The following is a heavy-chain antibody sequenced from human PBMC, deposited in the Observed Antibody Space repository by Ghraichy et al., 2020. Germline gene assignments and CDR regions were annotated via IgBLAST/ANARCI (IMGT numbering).Heavy chain of an antibody. Sequence: SETLSLTCTVSGGSVSSGSYYWSWIRQPPGKGLEWIGYIYYSGSTNYNPSLKSRVTISVDTSKNQFSLKLSSVTAADTAVYYCARVLKFYGHRYNWFDPWGQGTLVTVSS. CDR3: ARVLKFYGHRYNWFDP. J-gene: IGHJ5*02. V-gene: IGHV4-61*01. CDR2: IYYSGST. CDR1: GGSVSSGSYY. D-gene: IGHD2/OR15-2a*01.